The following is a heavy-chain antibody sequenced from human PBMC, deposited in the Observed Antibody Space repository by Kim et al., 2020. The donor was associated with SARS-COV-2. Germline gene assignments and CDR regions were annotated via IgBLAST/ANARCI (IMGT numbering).Heavy chain of an antibody. CDR3: ARDQGTDTITVDY. J-gene: IGHJ4*02. Sequence: SETLSLTCTVSGGSISSTSYYWGWIRQPPGKGLEWIGSIYYSGSTYYNPSLKSRITISVDTSKNQFSLRVSSVTAADTAVYYCARDQGTDTITVDYWGLGTLVTVSS. D-gene: IGHD5-12*01. V-gene: IGHV4-39*07. CDR2: IYYSGST. CDR1: GGSISSTSYY.